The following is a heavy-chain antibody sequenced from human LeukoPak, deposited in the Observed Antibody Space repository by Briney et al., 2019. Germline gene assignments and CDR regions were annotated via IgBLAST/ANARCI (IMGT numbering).Heavy chain of an antibody. J-gene: IGHJ6*03. CDR3: ARAQAVAGSNYYYMDV. D-gene: IGHD6-19*01. CDR1: GGSFSGYY. CDR2: INHSGST. V-gene: IGHV4-34*01. Sequence: PSETLSLTCAVYGGSFSGYYWSWSRQPPAKGLEWIGEINHSGSTNYNQSLKSRVTISVDTSKNQFSLKLSSVTAADTAVYYCARAQAVAGSNYYYMDVWGKGTTVTVSS.